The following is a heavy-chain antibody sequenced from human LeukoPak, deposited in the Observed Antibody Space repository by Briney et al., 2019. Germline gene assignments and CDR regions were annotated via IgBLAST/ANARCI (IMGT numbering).Heavy chain of an antibody. CDR3: ARVRKIVVVPAARDNWFDP. V-gene: IGHV1-8*03. CDR2: TNPNSGNT. CDR1: GYTFTSYD. J-gene: IGHJ5*02. D-gene: IGHD2-2*01. Sequence: ASVKVSCKASGYTFTSYDINWVRQATGQGLEWMGWTNPNSGNTGYAQKFQGRVTITRNTSISTAYMELSSLRSEDTAVYYCARVRKIVVVPAARDNWFDPWGQGTLVTVSS.